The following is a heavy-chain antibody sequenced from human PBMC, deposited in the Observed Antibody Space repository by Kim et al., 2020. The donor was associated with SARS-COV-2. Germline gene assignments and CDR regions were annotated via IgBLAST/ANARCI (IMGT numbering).Heavy chain of an antibody. J-gene: IGHJ4*02. CDR3: ARDPKLWFGEFDY. Sequence: SVKVSCKASGGTFNNYAINWVRQAPGQGLEWMGGIIPIFGTANYAQKFQGRVTITADESTSTAYMELSSLRSEATAVYYCARDPKLWFGEFDYWGQGTL. D-gene: IGHD3-10*01. CDR2: IIPIFGTA. CDR1: GGTFNNYA. V-gene: IGHV1-69*13.